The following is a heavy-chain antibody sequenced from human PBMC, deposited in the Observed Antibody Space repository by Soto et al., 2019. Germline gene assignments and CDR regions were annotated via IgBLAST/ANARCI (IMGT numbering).Heavy chain of an antibody. J-gene: IGHJ4*02. Sequence: PGGSLRLSCAASGFTFSENYMSWVRQAPGKGLEWVSLIYTGDKTHYAESVKGRFTISRDDSKNTLFLQMNSLSADDTAVYYCARVVAQTDFWGPGTLVTVSS. V-gene: IGHV3-66*01. D-gene: IGHD5-12*01. CDR2: IYTGDKT. CDR1: GFTFSENY. CDR3: ARVVAQTDF.